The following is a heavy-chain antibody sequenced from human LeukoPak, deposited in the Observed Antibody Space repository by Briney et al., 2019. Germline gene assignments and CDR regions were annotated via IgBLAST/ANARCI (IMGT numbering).Heavy chain of an antibody. CDR2: INAGNGNT. Sequence: ASVKVSCKASGYSFTNYATHWVRQAPGQRLEWMGWINAGNGNTKCSQKFQARVAITRDTSARIAYMDLSSLTSGDTAVYYCARSIVYSSDSNGGYYFDNWGQGTLVTVSS. J-gene: IGHJ4*02. D-gene: IGHD3-22*01. CDR3: ARSIVYSSDSNGGYYFDN. CDR1: GYSFTNYA. V-gene: IGHV1-3*01.